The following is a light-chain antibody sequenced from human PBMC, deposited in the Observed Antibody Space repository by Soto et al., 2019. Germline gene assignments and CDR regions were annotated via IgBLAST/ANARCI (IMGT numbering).Light chain of an antibody. CDR1: QPVSTW. V-gene: IGKV1-5*03. Sequence: IQLTQSPATLSASLGDRVTITCRANQPVSTWLAWYQQKPGKAPKLLIYKASTLESGVPSRLSGSGSGTEFTLTISSLEPDDVGTYHCQLYSRYSPWTFGQGTKVDIK. CDR2: KAS. J-gene: IGKJ1*01. CDR3: QLYSRYSPWT.